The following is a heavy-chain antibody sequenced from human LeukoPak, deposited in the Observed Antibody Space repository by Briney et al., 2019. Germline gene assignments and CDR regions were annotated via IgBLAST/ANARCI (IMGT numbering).Heavy chain of an antibody. V-gene: IGHV1-69*05. J-gene: IGHJ4*02. CDR2: IIPIFGTA. CDR3: AAESGSLRY. CDR1: GGTFSSYA. D-gene: IGHD3-3*01. Sequence: SVKVSCKASGGTFSSYAISWVRQAPGQGLEWMGGIIPIFGTANYAQKLQGRVTMTTDTSTSTAYMELRSLRSDDTAVYYCAAESGSLRYWGQGTLVTVSS.